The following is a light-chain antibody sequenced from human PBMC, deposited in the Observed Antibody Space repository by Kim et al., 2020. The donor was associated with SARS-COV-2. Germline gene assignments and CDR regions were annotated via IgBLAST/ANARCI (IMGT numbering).Light chain of an antibody. CDR2: DVS. CDR1: YNY. Sequence: QSALTQPASVSGSPGQSITISCTGYNYVSWYQQHPGKAPKLMFYDVSNRPSGVSNRFSGSKSGNTASLTISGLQAADEADYYFSSYTSSSTWVFGGG. CDR3: SSYTSSSTWV. J-gene: IGLJ3*02. V-gene: IGLV2-14*03.